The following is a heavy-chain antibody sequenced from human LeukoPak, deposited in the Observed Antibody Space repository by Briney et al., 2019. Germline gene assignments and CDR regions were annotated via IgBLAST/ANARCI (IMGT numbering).Heavy chain of an antibody. CDR3: ARVSRYTNSWSDDY. J-gene: IGHJ4*02. CDR2: ISAYNGNI. D-gene: IGHD6-13*01. V-gene: IGHV1-18*01. Sequence: GASVKVSCKASGYIFTSYGITWVRQAPGQGLEWMGWISAYNGNIDYAQSLQGRVTMTTDTSTSTAYMELRSLRSDDTAVYLCARVSRYTNSWSDDYWGQGTLATVSS. CDR1: GYIFTSYG.